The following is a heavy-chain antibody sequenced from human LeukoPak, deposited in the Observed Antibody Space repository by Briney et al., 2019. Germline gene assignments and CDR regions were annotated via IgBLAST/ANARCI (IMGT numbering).Heavy chain of an antibody. CDR3: ARDEGDYGDDVFDY. CDR1: GFTFSSYS. Sequence: GGSLRLSCAASGFTFSSYSMNWVRQAPGKWLEWVSSISSSSSYIYYADSVKGRFTISRDNAKNSLYLQMNSLRAEDTAVYYCARDEGDYGDDVFDYWGQGTLVTVSS. D-gene: IGHD4-17*01. J-gene: IGHJ4*02. V-gene: IGHV3-21*01. CDR2: ISSSSSYI.